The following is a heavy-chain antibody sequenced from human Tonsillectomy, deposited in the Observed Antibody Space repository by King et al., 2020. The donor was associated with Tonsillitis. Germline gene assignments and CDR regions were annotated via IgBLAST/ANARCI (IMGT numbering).Heavy chain of an antibody. CDR2: IYYSGST. D-gene: IGHD1-14*01. V-gene: IGHV4-28*06. CDR3: ARSGSGGTDACDI. J-gene: IGHJ3*02. Sequence: QVQLQESGPGLVKPSDTLSLTCAVSGYSISSSNWWGWIRQPPGKGLEWIGYIYYSGSTNYNPSLKSRVTMSVDTSKNQFSLKLSSVTALDTAVYYCARSGSGGTDACDIWGQGTMVTVSS. CDR1: GYSISSSNW.